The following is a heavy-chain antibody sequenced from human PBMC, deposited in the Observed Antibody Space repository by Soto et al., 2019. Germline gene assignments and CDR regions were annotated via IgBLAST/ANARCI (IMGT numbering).Heavy chain of an antibody. V-gene: IGHV5-51*01. CDR1: GYSFTSYW. CDR3: ARHGGYCSSTSCYGYYYYYYMDV. J-gene: IGHJ6*03. D-gene: IGHD2-2*01. CDR2: IYPGDSDT. Sequence: GESLKISCQGSGYSFTSYWIGWVRQMPGKGLEWMGIIYPGDSDTRYSPSFQGQVTISADKSISTAYLQWSSLKASDTAMYYCARHGGYCSSTSCYGYYYYYYMDVWGKGTTVTVSS.